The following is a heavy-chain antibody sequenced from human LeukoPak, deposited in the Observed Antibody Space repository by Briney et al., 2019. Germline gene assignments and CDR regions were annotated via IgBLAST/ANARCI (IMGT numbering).Heavy chain of an antibody. J-gene: IGHJ4*02. CDR2: INPNSGGT. CDR1: GYTFTGYY. Sequence: ASVKVSCKASGYTFTGYYMHWVRQAPGQGLEWMGWINPNSGGTSYAQKFQGRVTMTRDTSISTAYMELSRLRSDDTAVYYCARDRSGEVVPSDYWGQGTLVTVSS. CDR3: ARDRSGEVVPSDY. V-gene: IGHV1-2*02. D-gene: IGHD2-15*01.